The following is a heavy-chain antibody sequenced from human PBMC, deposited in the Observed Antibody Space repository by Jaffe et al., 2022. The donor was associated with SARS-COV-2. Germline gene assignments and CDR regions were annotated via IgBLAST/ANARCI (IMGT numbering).Heavy chain of an antibody. Sequence: QVQLVQSGAEVKKPGASVKVSCKASGYTFTSYAMHWVRQAPGQRLEWMGWINAGNGNTKYSQKFQGRVTITRDTSASTAYMELSSLRSEDTAVYYCAREGINYYDSSGLHAFDIWGQGTMVTVSS. V-gene: IGHV1-3*01. J-gene: IGHJ3*02. CDR3: AREGINYYDSSGLHAFDI. CDR2: INAGNGNT. D-gene: IGHD3-22*01. CDR1: GYTFTSYA.